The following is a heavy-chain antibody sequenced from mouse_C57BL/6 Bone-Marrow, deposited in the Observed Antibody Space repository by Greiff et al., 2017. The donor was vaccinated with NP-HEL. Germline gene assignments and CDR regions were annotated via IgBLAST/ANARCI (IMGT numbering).Heavy chain of an antibody. CDR1: GYAFSSSW. CDR3: ARSKGLRPWFAY. CDR2: IYPGDGDT. V-gene: IGHV1-82*01. D-gene: IGHD2-4*01. Sequence: QVQLKQSGPELVKPGASVKISCKASGYAFSSSWMNWVKQRPGKGLEWIGRIYPGDGDTNYNGKFKGKATLTADKSSSTAYIQLSSLTSEDSAVYFCARSKGLRPWFAYWGQGTLVTVSA. J-gene: IGHJ3*01.